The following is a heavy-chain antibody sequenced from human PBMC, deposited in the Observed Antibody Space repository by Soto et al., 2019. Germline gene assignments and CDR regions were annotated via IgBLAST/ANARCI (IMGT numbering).Heavy chain of an antibody. Sequence: QVQLVQSGAEMKKPGSSVKVSCQSSGGTFNTYAMNWVRQAPGQGPEWMGDISPMFGAANYAPKFQGRVTITADESTGASYMHLGSLTSEDTALYFCAREVQVHTPAFVYWGQGTLVTVSS. CDR3: AREVQVHTPAFVY. J-gene: IGHJ4*02. D-gene: IGHD3-10*01. CDR1: GGTFNTYA. V-gene: IGHV1-69*19. CDR2: ISPMFGAA.